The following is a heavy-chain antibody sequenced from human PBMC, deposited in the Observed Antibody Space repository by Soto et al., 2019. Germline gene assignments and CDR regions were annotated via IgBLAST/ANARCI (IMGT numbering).Heavy chain of an antibody. D-gene: IGHD3-16*02. V-gene: IGHV1-69*13. CDR1: GGTFSSYA. CDR2: IIPIFGTA. Sequence: GASVKVSCKASGGTFSSYAISWVRQAPGQGLEWMGGIIPIFGTANYAQKFQGRVTITADESTSTAYMELSSLRSEDTAVYYCARENLVPPPSCFDTWGQGTLVTVSS. J-gene: IGHJ5*02. CDR3: ARENLVPPPSCFDT.